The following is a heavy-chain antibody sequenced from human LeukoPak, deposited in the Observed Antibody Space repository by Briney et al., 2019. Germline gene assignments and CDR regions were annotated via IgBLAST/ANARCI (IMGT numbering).Heavy chain of an antibody. J-gene: IGHJ3*02. CDR1: GGSISSSSYY. CDR2: IYYSGST. CDR3: ARGLLGVSAFDI. V-gene: IGHV4-39*01. Sequence: SETLSLTCTVSGGSISSSSYYWGWIRQPPGKGLEWIGSIYYSGSTYYNPSLKSRVTISVDTSKNQFSLKLSSVTAADTAVYYCARGLLGVSAFDIWGQGTMVTVSS. D-gene: IGHD3-22*01.